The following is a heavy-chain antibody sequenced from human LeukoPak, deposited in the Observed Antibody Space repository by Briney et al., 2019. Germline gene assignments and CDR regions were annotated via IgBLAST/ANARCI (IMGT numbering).Heavy chain of an antibody. V-gene: IGHV4-39*01. CDR3: ARHLFIQQPFDY. D-gene: IGHD6-13*01. Sequence: SETLSLTCTVSGGSIGGSGYYWGWIRQPPGKGLEWIASIYYSGNTYYNPSLKSRVTISVDTSKNQFSLKLSSVTAADTAVYYCARHLFIQQPFDYWGQGTLVTVSS. CDR2: IYYSGNT. J-gene: IGHJ4*02. CDR1: GGSIGGSGYY.